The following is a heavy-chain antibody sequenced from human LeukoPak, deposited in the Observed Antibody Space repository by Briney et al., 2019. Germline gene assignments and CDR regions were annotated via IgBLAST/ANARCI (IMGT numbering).Heavy chain of an antibody. CDR1: GFTFSSYA. CDR3: ARERVREVATITYYYYYGMDA. J-gene: IGHJ6*04. V-gene: IGHV3-30*01. CDR2: ISYDGSNK. D-gene: IGHD5-12*01. Sequence: GRSLRLSCAASGFTFSSYAMHWVRQAPGKGLEWVAVISYDGSNKYYADSVKGRFTISRDNSKNTLYLQMNSLRAEDTAVYYCARERVREVATITYYYYYGMDAWGKGTTVTVSS.